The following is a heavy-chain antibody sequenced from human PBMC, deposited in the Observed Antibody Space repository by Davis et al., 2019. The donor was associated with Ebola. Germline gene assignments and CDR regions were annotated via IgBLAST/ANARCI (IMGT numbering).Heavy chain of an antibody. Sequence: PGGSLRLSCAASGFTFSSYSMNWVRQAPGKGLEWVSSISSSSSYIYYADSVKGRFTISRDNAKNSLYLQMNSLRAEDTAVYYCARKAYYYDSSGYHAGGFDYWGQGTLVTVSS. J-gene: IGHJ4*02. D-gene: IGHD3-22*01. CDR1: GFTFSSYS. CDR2: ISSSSSYI. V-gene: IGHV3-21*01. CDR3: ARKAYYYDSSGYHAGGFDY.